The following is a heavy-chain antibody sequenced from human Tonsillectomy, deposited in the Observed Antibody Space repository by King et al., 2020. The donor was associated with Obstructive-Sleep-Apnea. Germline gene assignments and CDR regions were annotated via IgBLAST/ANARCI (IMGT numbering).Heavy chain of an antibody. Sequence: QVQLVQSGSELKKPGASVKVSCKASGYTFTSYAMNWVRQAPGQGLEGMGWINTNTWNPTDAQGFTGRFVCSLDTSVSTASLQISSLKAEDTAVYYCARDWRTAGWAVYYYYYYGMDVWGQGTTVTVSS. CDR1: GYTFTSYA. D-gene: IGHD5-18*01. V-gene: IGHV7-4-1*02. J-gene: IGHJ6*02. CDR2: INTNTWNP. CDR3: ARDWRTAGWAVYYYYYYGMDV.